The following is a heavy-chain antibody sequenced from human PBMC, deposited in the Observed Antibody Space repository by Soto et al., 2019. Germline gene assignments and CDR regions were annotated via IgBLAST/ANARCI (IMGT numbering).Heavy chain of an antibody. V-gene: IGHV1-18*01. J-gene: IGHJ5*02. CDR2: ISLYSDGT. Sequence: ASVKVSVKTSGSTFSNDGITWVRQAPGQPLEWLGWISLYSDGTNYAQKFQGRVSMTTDTSTTTAYMELRSLRSDDTAVYYCARVVPGAEAWFGPWGQGPLVTVSS. CDR3: ARVVPGAEAWFGP. D-gene: IGHD2-2*01. CDR1: GSTFSNDG.